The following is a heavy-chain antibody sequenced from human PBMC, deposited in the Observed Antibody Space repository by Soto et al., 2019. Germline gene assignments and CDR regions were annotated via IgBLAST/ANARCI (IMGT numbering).Heavy chain of an antibody. CDR3: ARARYRSSHNWFYP. CDR2: MNPNSGNR. Sequence: QVQLVQSGAEGKKPGASVKVSCKASGYTFTTYDINWVRQATGQGLEWMGWMNPNSGNRGYAQKFQGRVTMTRNTSISTDYMELSSLTSEDTSVYYCARARYRSSHNWFYPWGQGTLVTVSS. CDR1: GYTFTTYD. V-gene: IGHV1-8*01. J-gene: IGHJ5*02. D-gene: IGHD6-6*01.